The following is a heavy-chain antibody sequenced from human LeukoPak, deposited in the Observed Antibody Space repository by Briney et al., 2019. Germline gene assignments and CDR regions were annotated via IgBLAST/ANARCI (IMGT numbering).Heavy chain of an antibody. J-gene: IGHJ4*02. V-gene: IGHV1-24*01. D-gene: IGHD3-9*01. Sequence: ASVKVSCKVSGYTLTELSMHWVRQAPGKGLEWMGGFDPEDGETIYAQKFQGRVTMTEDTSTDTAYMELSSLRSEDTAVYYCATARGDYDILTGYYYFDYWGQGTLVTVSS. CDR3: ATARGDYDILTGYYYFDY. CDR1: GYTLTELS. CDR2: FDPEDGET.